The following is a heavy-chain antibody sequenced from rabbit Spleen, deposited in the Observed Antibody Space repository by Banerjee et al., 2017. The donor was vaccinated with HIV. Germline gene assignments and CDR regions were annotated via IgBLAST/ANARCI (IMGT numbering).Heavy chain of an antibody. CDR2: IDIGSSGFT. CDR1: GLDFSGDSY. J-gene: IGHJ4*01. V-gene: IGHV1S40*01. D-gene: IGHD2-1*01. Sequence: QSLEESGGDLVKPGASLTLTCKASGLDFSGDSYDSYMCWVRQAPGKGLEWIACIDIGSSGFTYFASWAKGRFTISKTPSTTVTLQMTSLTAADTATYFCARGSATMTMVITGFYFNLGGQGTLVTVS. CDR3: ARGSATMTMVITGFYFNL.